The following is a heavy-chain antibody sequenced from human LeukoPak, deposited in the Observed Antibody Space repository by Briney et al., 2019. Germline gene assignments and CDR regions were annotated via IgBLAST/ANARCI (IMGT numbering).Heavy chain of an antibody. Sequence: SETLSLTCTVSGGSISSYYWSWIRQPPGKGLEWIGYIYYSGSTNYNPSLKSRVTISVDTSKNQFSLKLSSVTAADTAVYYCARDKYSSSSGGWFDPWGQGTLVTVSS. J-gene: IGHJ5*02. D-gene: IGHD6-6*01. V-gene: IGHV4-59*01. CDR1: GGSISSYY. CDR2: IYYSGST. CDR3: ARDKYSSSSGGWFDP.